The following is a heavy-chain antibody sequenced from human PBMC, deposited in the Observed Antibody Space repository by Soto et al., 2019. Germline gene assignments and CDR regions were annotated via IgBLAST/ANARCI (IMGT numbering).Heavy chain of an antibody. V-gene: IGHV1-69*04. CDR3: AREVVAADDAFDI. J-gene: IGHJ3*02. CDR1: GGTFSSYT. CDR2: IIPILGIA. Sequence: GASVKVSCKASGGTFSSYTISWVRQAPGQGLEWMGRIIPILGIANYAQKFQGRVTITADKSTSTAYMELSSLRSEDTAVYYCAREVVAADDAFDIWGQGTMVTVSS. D-gene: IGHD2-15*01.